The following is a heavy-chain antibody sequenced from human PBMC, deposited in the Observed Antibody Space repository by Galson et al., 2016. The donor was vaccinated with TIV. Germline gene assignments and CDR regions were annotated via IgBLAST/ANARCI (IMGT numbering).Heavy chain of an antibody. V-gene: IGHV4-38-2*01. CDR2: ISYSGST. CDR3: ARVATYGSGSYQWNFES. J-gene: IGHJ4*02. Sequence: ETLSLTCAVSGYSISSGYYWGWIRQSPRKGLEWIATISYSGSTYYNPSLEGRAILSLDTSNNHFSLRLGSATAADTAVYYCARVATYGSGSYQWNFESWGQGILVSVSS. D-gene: IGHD3-10*01. CDR1: GYSISSGYY.